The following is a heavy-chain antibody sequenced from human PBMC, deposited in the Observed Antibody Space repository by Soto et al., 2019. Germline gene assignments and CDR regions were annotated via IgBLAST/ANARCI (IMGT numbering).Heavy chain of an antibody. CDR1: GYIFTSYW. J-gene: IGHJ6*02. Sequence: PGESLKISCNGSGYIFTSYWIGWVRQMPGKGLEWMGIIYPGDSDTRYSPSFQGQVTISADKSISTAYLQWSSLKASDTAMYYCARPVGITGTWYYYGMDVWGQGTTVTV. CDR2: IYPGDSDT. CDR3: ARPVGITGTWYYYGMDV. D-gene: IGHD1-7*01. V-gene: IGHV5-51*01.